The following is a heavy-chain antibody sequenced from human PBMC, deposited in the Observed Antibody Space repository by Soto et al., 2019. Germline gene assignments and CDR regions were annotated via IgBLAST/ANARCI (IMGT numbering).Heavy chain of an antibody. Sequence: SETLSLTCAVYGGSFSGYYWSWIRQPPGKGLEWIGEINHSGSTNYNPSLKSRVTIPVDTSKNQFSLKLSSVTAADTAVYYCARGGKRGYSYGLYYYYYYMDVWGKGTTVTVSS. CDR3: ARGGKRGYSYGLYYYYYYMDV. V-gene: IGHV4-34*01. CDR2: INHSGST. D-gene: IGHD5-18*01. J-gene: IGHJ6*03. CDR1: GGSFSGYY.